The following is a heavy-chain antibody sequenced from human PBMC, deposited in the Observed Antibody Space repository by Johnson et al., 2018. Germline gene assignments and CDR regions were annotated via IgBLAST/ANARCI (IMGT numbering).Heavy chain of an antibody. D-gene: IGHD4-17*01. CDR2: ISSSSSTI. CDR3: ARGTVTTKAYYGMDV. V-gene: IGHV3-48*04. J-gene: IGHJ6*02. Sequence: VQLVESGGGLVQPGGSLRLSCAASGFTFSSYSMNWVRKAPGKGLEWVSYISSSSSTIYYADHVKGRFTISRDNEKNTLDLQMNSLGTEDRAGCYCARGTVTTKAYYGMDVWGQGTTVTVSS. CDR1: GFTFSSYS.